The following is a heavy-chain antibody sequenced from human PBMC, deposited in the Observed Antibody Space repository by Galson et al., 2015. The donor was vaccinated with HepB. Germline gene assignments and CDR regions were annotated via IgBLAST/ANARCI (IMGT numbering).Heavy chain of an antibody. Sequence: SLRLSCAASGFTFDDYAMHWVRQAPGKGLEWVSGISWNSGSIGYADSVKGRFTISRDNAKNSLYLQMNSLRAEDTALYYCAKGTTVTSVQPFDYWGQGTLVTVSS. D-gene: IGHD4-17*01. J-gene: IGHJ4*02. V-gene: IGHV3-9*01. CDR1: GFTFDDYA. CDR3: AKGTTVTSVQPFDY. CDR2: ISWNSGSI.